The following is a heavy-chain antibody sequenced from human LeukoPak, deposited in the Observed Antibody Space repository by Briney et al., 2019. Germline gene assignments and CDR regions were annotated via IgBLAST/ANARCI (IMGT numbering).Heavy chain of an antibody. Sequence: GGSLRLSCAVSGFIVSSNYMSWVRQAPGTGLEWVSIIYSAGSTYYADSGNGRFTISRDNLKNILYFDMNSLRVEDTAVYYCARDFCSSEACPFRDDAFDIWGQGTKVTVSS. V-gene: IGHV3-53*01. J-gene: IGHJ3*02. CDR2: IYSAGST. CDR3: ARDFCSSEACPFRDDAFDI. D-gene: IGHD2-2*01. CDR1: GFIVSSNY.